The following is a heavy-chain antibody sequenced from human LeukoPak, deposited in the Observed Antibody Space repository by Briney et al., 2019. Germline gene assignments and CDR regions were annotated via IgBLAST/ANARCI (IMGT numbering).Heavy chain of an antibody. V-gene: IGHV4-4*02. CDR3: ARLGSGYYLGYYYYYMDV. D-gene: IGHD3-22*01. CDR1: GGSISSSNW. J-gene: IGHJ6*03. Sequence: PSETLSLTCAVSGGSISSSNWWSWVRQPPGKGLEWIGEIYHSGSTNYNPSLKSRVTISVDTSKNQFSLKLSSVTAADTAVYYCARLGSGYYLGYYYYYMDVWGKGTTVTVSS. CDR2: IYHSGST.